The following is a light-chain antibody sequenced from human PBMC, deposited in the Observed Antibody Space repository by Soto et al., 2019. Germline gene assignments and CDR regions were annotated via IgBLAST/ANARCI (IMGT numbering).Light chain of an antibody. CDR3: CSYADSSTWV. CDR1: SCDVGSHNF. V-gene: IGLV2-23*02. Sequence: QSALTQPASVSGSPGQSITISCTGTSCDVGSHNFVSWYQQRPGKAPKLMIFEVTKRPSGVSNRFSASKSGNTASLTISGVQAEDEADYYCCSYADSSTWVFGGGTKLTVL. J-gene: IGLJ3*02. CDR2: EVT.